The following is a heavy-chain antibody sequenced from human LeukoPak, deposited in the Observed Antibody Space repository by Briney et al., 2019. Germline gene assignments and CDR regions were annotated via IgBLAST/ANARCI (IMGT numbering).Heavy chain of an antibody. Sequence: SETLSLTCTVSGGSISSYYWSWIRQPAGKGLEWIGRIYTSGSTNYNPSLKSRVTMSVDTSKNQFSLKLSSVTAADTAVYYCARGEGCGGDCSENWFDPWGQGTLVTVSS. CDR3: ARGEGCGGDCSENWFDP. CDR1: GGSISSYY. J-gene: IGHJ5*02. V-gene: IGHV4-4*07. CDR2: IYTSGST. D-gene: IGHD2-21*01.